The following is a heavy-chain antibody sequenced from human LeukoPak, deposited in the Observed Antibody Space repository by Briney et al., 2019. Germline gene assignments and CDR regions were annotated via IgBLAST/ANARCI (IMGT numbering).Heavy chain of an antibody. D-gene: IGHD6-13*01. J-gene: IGHJ6*02. V-gene: IGHV4-61*01. CDR2: IYYSGST. Sequence: SETLSLTCTVSGGSVSSGSYYWSWIRPPPGKGLEWIGYIYYSGSTNYNPSLKSRVTISVDTSKNQFSLKLSSVTAADTAVYYCARDLLRIAAAGYYYYGMDVWGQGTTVTVSS. CDR1: GGSVSSGSYY. CDR3: ARDLLRIAAAGYYYYGMDV.